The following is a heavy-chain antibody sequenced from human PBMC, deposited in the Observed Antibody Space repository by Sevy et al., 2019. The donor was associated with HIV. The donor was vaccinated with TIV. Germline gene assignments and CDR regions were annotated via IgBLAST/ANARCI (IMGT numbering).Heavy chain of an antibody. D-gene: IGHD3-16*02. CDR2: IYPGDSDT. CDR3: AKRLSGGIWYFDL. CDR1: GYSFSNYW. V-gene: IGHV5-51*01. Sequence: GESLKISCKGSGYSFSNYWIAWVRQMPGKGLEWMGIIYPGDSDTRYNPSFQGQVTISADKSINTAYLQWSSLKASDTAMYYCAKRLSGGIWYFDLWGRGTLVTVSS. J-gene: IGHJ2*01.